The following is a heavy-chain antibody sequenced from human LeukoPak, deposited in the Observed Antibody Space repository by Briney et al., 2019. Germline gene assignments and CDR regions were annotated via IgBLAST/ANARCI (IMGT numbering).Heavy chain of an antibody. V-gene: IGHV3-7*01. J-gene: IGHJ6*03. CDR3: ARVGRSIAAAGTDYYYYYMDV. CDR2: IKQDGSEK. D-gene: IGHD6-13*01. Sequence: PGGSLRLSCTASGFTFSDYYMDWVRQAPGKGLEWVANIKQDGSEKYYVDSVKGRFTISRDNAKNSLYLQMNSLRAEDTAVYYCARVGRSIAAAGTDYYYYYMDVWGKGTTVTVSS. CDR1: GFTFSDYY.